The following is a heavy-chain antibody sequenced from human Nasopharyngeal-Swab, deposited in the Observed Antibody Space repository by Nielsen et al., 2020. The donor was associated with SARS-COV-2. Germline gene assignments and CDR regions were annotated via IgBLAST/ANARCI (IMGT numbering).Heavy chain of an antibody. CDR3: ARAPRITIFGVVQAFDI. Sequence: WIRQPPGKGLEWIGYIYYSGSTYYNPSLKSRVTISVAPSQNPFSLRLSSVTAADTAVYYCARAPRITIFGVVQAFDIWGQGTMVTVSS. V-gene: IGHV4-31*02. CDR2: IYYSGST. D-gene: IGHD3-3*01. J-gene: IGHJ3*02.